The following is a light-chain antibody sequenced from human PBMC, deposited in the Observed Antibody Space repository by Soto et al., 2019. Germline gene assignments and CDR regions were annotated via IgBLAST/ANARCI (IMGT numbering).Light chain of an antibody. CDR1: QTIATSS. J-gene: IGKJ2*01. V-gene: IGKV3-20*01. CDR3: QKYSSSPHT. CDR2: GAS. Sequence: EIVLTQSPGTLSLSPGERATLSCRASQTIATSSLAWFQQRPGQAPRLLIYGASNRATGIQVRFSGSGSGTVCTLTISRLEPEDFAVFYCQKYSSSPHTFGQWTKLEIK.